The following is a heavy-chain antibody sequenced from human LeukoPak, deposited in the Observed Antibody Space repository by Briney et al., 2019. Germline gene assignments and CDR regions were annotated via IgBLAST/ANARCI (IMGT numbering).Heavy chain of an antibody. J-gene: IGHJ3*02. Sequence: GGSLRLSCAASGFTFSTYWMHWVRQAPGKGLEWVSYISSSGSTIYYADSVKGRFTISRDNAKNSLYLQMNSLRAEDTAVYYCARVCDYGANEDAFDIWGQGTMVTVSS. D-gene: IGHD4-17*01. CDR1: GFTFSTYW. CDR3: ARVCDYGANEDAFDI. V-gene: IGHV3-48*04. CDR2: ISSSGSTI.